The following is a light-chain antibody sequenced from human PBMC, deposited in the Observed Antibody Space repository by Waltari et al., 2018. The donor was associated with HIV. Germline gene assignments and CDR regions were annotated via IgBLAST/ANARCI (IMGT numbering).Light chain of an antibody. CDR3: QQYKNWPSEGLT. CDR2: GAS. V-gene: IGKV3-15*01. J-gene: IGKJ4*01. Sequence: EIVMTQSPATLSVSPGERATLSCRASQSVSSNLAWYQQKPGQAPRLLIYGASTRATGIPARFSGSGSGTEFTLTISSLQSEDFAVYYCQQYKNWPSEGLTFGGGTKVEIK. CDR1: QSVSSN.